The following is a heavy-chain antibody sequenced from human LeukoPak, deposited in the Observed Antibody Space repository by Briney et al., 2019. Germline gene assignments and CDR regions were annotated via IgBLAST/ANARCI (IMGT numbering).Heavy chain of an antibody. V-gene: IGHV3-11*04. D-gene: IGHD6-13*01. CDR3: ASVRQPYAFDI. CDR1: GFTFSDYY. CDR2: ISSSGSTI. J-gene: IGHJ3*02. Sequence: GGSLRLSCAASGFTFSDYYMSWIRQAPGKGLEWVSYISSSGSTIYYADSVKGRFTISRDNAKNSLYLQMNSLRAEDTAVYYCASVRQPYAFDIWGQGTMVTVSS.